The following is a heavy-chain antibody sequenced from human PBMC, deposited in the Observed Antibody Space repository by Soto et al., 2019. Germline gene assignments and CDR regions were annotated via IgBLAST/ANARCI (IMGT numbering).Heavy chain of an antibody. CDR3: ARGGLLTYYYYYGMDF. V-gene: IGHV3-53*01. J-gene: IGHJ6*02. D-gene: IGHD3-10*01. CDR2: IYSGGST. Sequence: SLRLSCAASGFTVSSNYMSWVRQAPGKGLEWVSVIYSGGSTYYADSVKGRFTISRDNSKNTLYLQMNSLRAEDTAVYYCARGGLLTYYYYYGMDFWGQGNTVTVSS. CDR1: GFTVSSNY.